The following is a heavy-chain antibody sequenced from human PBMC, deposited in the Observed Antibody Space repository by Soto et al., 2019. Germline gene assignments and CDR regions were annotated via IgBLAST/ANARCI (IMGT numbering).Heavy chain of an antibody. D-gene: IGHD5-18*01. V-gene: IGHV3-11*01. CDR2: ISNGGRKT. Sequence: GGSLRLSCAASGFSFSDNYMSWIRQAPGKGLEWISYISNGGRKTYYADSVKGRFTISRDNVKNSLYLQMNSLRAEDTAVYFCARALTSMVTADFFDFWGQGTLVTVSS. CDR3: ARALTSMVTADFFDF. CDR1: GFSFSDNY. J-gene: IGHJ4*02.